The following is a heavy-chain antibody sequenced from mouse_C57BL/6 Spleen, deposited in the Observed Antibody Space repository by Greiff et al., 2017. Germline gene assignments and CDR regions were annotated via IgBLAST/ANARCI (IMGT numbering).Heavy chain of an antibody. CDR3: ARLDGSGYAMDY. J-gene: IGHJ4*01. D-gene: IGHD1-1*01. CDR1: GFTFSDYY. Sequence: DVMLVESGGGLVQPGGSLKLSCAASGFTFSDYYMYWVRQTPEKRLEWVAYISNGGGSTYYPDTVKGRFTISRDNAKNTLYLQMSRLKSEDTAMYYCARLDGSGYAMDYWGQGTSVTVSS. V-gene: IGHV5-12*01. CDR2: ISNGGGST.